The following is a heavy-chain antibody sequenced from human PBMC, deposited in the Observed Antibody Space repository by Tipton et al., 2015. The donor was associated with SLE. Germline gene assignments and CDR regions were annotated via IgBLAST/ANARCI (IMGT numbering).Heavy chain of an antibody. J-gene: IGHJ3*02. V-gene: IGHV4-59*11. Sequence: LRLSCTVSGGSIRSHYWSWIRQPPGKGLEWIGYIYHSGTTNYNPSLKSRVTLSIDTSKNQISLYLTSVTAADTAVYYCANLDYGAFHIWGQGTSVTVSS. CDR3: ANLDYGAFHI. CDR2: IYHSGTT. D-gene: IGHD4/OR15-4a*01. CDR1: GGSIRSHY.